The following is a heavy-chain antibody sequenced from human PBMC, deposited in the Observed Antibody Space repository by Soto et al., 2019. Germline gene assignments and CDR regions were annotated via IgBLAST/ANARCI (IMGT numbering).Heavy chain of an antibody. CDR2: INPNSGGT. V-gene: IGHV1-2*04. CDR1: GYTFTGYY. D-gene: IGHD1-1*01. Sequence: ASVKVSCKASGYTFTGYYMHWVRPAPGQGLEWMGWINPNSGGTNYAQKFQGWVTMTRDTSISTAYMELSRLRSDDTAVYYCARDRRGYPTYFDCWGQGTLVTVYS. J-gene: IGHJ4*02. CDR3: ARDRRGYPTYFDC.